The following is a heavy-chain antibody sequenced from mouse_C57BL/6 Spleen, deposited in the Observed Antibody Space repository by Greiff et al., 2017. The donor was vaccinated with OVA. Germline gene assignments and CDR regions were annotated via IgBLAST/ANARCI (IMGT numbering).Heavy chain of an antibody. D-gene: IGHD1-1*01. CDR1: GYTFTNYW. V-gene: IGHV1-63*01. CDR2: IYPGGGYT. J-gene: IGHJ4*01. CDR3: ARGHYYGSSYDYAMDY. Sequence: QVQLQQSGAELVRPGTSVKMSCKASGYTFTNYWIGWAKQRPGHGLEWIGDIYPGGGYTTYNEKFKGKATLTADKSSSTAYMQFSSLTSEDSAIYYCARGHYYGSSYDYAMDYWGQGTSVTVSS.